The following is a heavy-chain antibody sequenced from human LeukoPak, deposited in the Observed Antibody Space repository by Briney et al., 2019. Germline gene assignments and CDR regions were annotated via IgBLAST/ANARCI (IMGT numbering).Heavy chain of an antibody. CDR2: ISSSSSYI. CDR3: AKVGVVWPAQGYMDV. Sequence: PGGSLRLSCAASGFTFSSYSMNWVRQAPGKGLEWVSSISSSSSYIYYADSVKGRFTISRDNAKNSLYLQMNSLRAEDTAVYYCAKVGVVWPAQGYMDVWGKGTTVTVSS. J-gene: IGHJ6*03. D-gene: IGHD3-16*01. V-gene: IGHV3-21*04. CDR1: GFTFSSYS.